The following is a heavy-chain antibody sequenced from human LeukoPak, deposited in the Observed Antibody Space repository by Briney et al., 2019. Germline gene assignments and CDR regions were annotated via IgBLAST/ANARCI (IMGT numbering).Heavy chain of an antibody. CDR3: ARRRQVTSYSPYAFDV. Sequence: SETLSLTCTVSGGSISSYYWSWIRQPPGKGLEWIGYIYFTGSSKSNPSLKSRVTISLDTSKNQFSLRLASVTAADTAVYYCARRRQVTSYSPYAFDVWGQGTMVTVSS. CDR1: GGSISSYY. D-gene: IGHD2-15*01. CDR2: IYFTGSS. J-gene: IGHJ3*01. V-gene: IGHV4-59*08.